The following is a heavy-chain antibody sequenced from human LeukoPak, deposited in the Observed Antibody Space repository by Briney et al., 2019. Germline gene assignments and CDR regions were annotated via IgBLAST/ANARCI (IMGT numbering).Heavy chain of an antibody. CDR1: GFTFSDYY. J-gene: IGHJ4*02. CDR2: ISGSGSTV. CDR3: ARVYCSGTSCYGYFDY. D-gene: IGHD2-2*01. V-gene: IGHV3-11*04. Sequence: GGSLRLSCAASGFTFSDYYMSWIRQAPGKGLEWVSYISGSGSTVYYAASVRGRFTISRDNAKNSLFLQMNSLRAEDTAVYYCARVYCSGTSCYGYFDYWGQGTLVTVSS.